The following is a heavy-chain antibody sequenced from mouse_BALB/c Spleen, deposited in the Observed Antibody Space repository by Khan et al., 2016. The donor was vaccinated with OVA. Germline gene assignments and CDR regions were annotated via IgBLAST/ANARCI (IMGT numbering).Heavy chain of an antibody. CDR2: ISYSGST. J-gene: IGHJ2*01. CDR3: ARSIMAN. Sequence: EVELVESGPGLVKPSQSLSLTCTVTGYSITSDYAWNWIRQFPGNKLEWMGYISYSGSTSYNPSLKSRISITRNTSKNQFFLQLNSVTHEDTATYYCARSIMANWGQGTTLTVSS. CDR1: GYSITSDYA. V-gene: IGHV3-2*02.